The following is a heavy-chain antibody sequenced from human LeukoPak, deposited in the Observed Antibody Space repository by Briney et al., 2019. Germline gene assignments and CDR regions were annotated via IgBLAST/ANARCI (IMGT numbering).Heavy chain of an antibody. D-gene: IGHD1-26*01. CDR1: GDSMTNYY. CDR2: IHVSGRT. CDR3: DRWELTPAKGWFDS. J-gene: IGHJ5*01. Sequence: PSETLSLTCAVSGDSMTNYYWSWIRQPAGQGLEWIGHIHVSGRTNYNPSFKSRVSMSIDTSKKQFSLNLTSVSAADTAVYARDRWELTPAKGWFDSWGQGTLVTVSS. V-gene: IGHV4-4*07.